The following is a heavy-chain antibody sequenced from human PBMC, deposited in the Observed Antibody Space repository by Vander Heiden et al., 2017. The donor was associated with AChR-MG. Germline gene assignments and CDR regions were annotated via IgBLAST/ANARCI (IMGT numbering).Heavy chain of an antibody. CDR3: ARSRGGYYVSWYYYYGMDV. J-gene: IGHJ6*02. V-gene: IGHV1-69*06. D-gene: IGHD3-22*01. CDR1: GGTFRSYA. CDR2: IIPIFGTA. Sequence: QVQLVQSGAEVKKPGSSVKVSCKASGGTFRSYAIGWGRQAPGQGLEWMGGIIPIFGTANYAQKFQGRVTITADKSTSTAYMELSSLRSEDTAVYYCARSRGGYYVSWYYYYGMDVWCQGTTVTVSS.